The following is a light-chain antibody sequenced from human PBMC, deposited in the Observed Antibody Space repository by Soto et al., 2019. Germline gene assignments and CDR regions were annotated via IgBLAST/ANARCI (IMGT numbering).Light chain of an antibody. V-gene: IGLV2-23*02. CDR1: SSDVGSYNL. J-gene: IGLJ2*01. CDR3: CSYAGSSIYVV. Sequence: QSALTQPASVSGSPGQSITISCTGTSSDVGSYNLVSWYQQHPGKAPKLMIYEVSKRPSGVSNRSSGSKSGNTASLTISGLQAEDEADYYCCSYAGSSIYVVFGGGTKVTVL. CDR2: EVS.